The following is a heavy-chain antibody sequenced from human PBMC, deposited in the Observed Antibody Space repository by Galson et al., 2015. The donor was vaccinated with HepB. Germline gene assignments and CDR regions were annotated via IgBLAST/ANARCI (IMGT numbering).Heavy chain of an antibody. CDR1: GFIFSTYA. Sequence: SLRPSCAASGFIFSTYAMSWVRQAPGKGLEWVAAISGSGGTTYYADSMKGRFTISRHNSKNTLYLQINSRRAEDTAIYYCAKGGGDFWSGPLFDPWGQGTLVTVSS. V-gene: IGHV3-23*01. J-gene: IGHJ5*02. CDR2: ISGSGGTT. D-gene: IGHD3-3*01. CDR3: AKGGGDFWSGPLFDP.